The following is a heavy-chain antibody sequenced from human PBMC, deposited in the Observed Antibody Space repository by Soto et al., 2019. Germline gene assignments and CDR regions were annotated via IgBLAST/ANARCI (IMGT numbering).Heavy chain of an antibody. CDR2: IYHSGST. V-gene: IGHV4-30-2*01. CDR1: GGSISSGGYS. CDR3: ASQTEYSGSYYQDY. J-gene: IGHJ4*02. D-gene: IGHD1-26*01. Sequence: PSETLSLTCAVSGGSISSGGYSWSWIRQPPGKGLEWIGYIYHSGSTYYNPSLKSRVTISVDRSKNQFSLKLSSVTAADTAVYYCASQTEYSGSYYQDYWGQGTLVTVSS.